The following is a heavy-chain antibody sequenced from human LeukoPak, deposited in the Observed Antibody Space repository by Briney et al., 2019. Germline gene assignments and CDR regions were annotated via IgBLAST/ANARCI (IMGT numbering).Heavy chain of an antibody. V-gene: IGHV4-39*01. J-gene: IGHJ4*02. CDR3: ARIPLGLFEPSYYFDY. CDR1: GGSISSSSCY. CDR2: IYYSGST. D-gene: IGHD2-2*01. Sequence: SETPSLTCTVSGGSISSSSCYWGWIRQPPGKGLEWIGSIYYSGSTYYNPSLKSRVTISVDTSKNQFSLKLSSVTAADTAVYYCARIPLGLFEPSYYFDYWGQGTLVTVSS.